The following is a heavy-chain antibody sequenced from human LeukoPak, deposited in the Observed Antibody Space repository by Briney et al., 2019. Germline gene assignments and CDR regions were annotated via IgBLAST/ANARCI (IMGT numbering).Heavy chain of an antibody. CDR2: ISYDGSNK. CDR3: ARPIGYSYGPHAFDI. Sequence: QSGGSLRLSCAASGFTFSSYGMHWVRQAPGKGLEWVAVISYDGSNKYYADSVKGRFTISRDNSKNTLYLQMNSLRAEDTAVYYCARPIGYSYGPHAFDISGQGKMVTVSS. J-gene: IGHJ3*02. V-gene: IGHV3-30*03. CDR1: GFTFSSYG. D-gene: IGHD5-18*01.